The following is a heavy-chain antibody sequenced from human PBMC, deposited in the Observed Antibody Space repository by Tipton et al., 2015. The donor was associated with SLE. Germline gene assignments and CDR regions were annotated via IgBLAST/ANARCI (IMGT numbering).Heavy chain of an antibody. Sequence: SLRLSCAASGFAFSTYGMHWVRQAPGKGLEWVAVIWYDGSNKYYAGSVKGRFTISRDNSKTTLYMQMNSRRAEDTAVYYCARSMGLYPTDYRDQGPLVTVSS. V-gene: IGHV3-33*01. CDR1: GFAFSTYG. D-gene: IGHD2-2*02. CDR3: ARSMGLYPTDY. CDR2: IWYDGSNK. J-gene: IGHJ4*02.